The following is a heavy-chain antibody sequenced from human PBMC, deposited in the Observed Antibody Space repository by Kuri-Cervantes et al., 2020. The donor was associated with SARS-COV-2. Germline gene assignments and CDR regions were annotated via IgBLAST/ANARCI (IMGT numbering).Heavy chain of an antibody. CDR2: ISGSGGST. CDR3: AKEEYSSPSYYFDY. J-gene: IGHJ4*02. CDR1: GFTFSSYA. V-gene: IGHV3-23*01. Sequence: GESLKISCAASGFTFSSYAMSWVRQAPGKGLEWVSAISGSGGSTYYADSVKGRFTISRDNSKNTLYLQMNSLRAEDTAVYYCAKEEYSSPSYYFDYWGQGTLVTVSS. D-gene: IGHD6-6*01.